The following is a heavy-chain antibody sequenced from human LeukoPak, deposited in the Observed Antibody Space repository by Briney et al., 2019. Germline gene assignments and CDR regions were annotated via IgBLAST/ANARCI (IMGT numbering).Heavy chain of an antibody. V-gene: IGHV1-69*05. CDR2: IIPIFGTA. J-gene: IGHJ6*03. D-gene: IGHD5-18*01. CDR3: ASRSGRGYSYGPRDYYMDV. Sequence: SVTVSCKASGGTFSSYAISWVRQAPGQGLEWMGRIIPIFGTANYGQKFQGRVTITTDESTSTAYMELSSLRSEDTAVYYCASRSGRGYSYGPRDYYMDVWGKGTTVTVSS. CDR1: GGTFSSYA.